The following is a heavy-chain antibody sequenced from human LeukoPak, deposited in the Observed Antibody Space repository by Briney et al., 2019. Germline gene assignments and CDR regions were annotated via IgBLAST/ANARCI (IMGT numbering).Heavy chain of an antibody. Sequence: SETLSLTCAVYGGSFSGYFWSWIRQPAGKGLEWIGRIYTSGSTNYNPSLKSRVTMSVDTSKNQFSLKLSSVTAADTAVYYCARGGRELDYWGQGTLVTVSS. CDR1: GGSFSGYF. CDR2: IYTSGST. V-gene: IGHV4-59*10. CDR3: ARGGRELDY. J-gene: IGHJ4*02. D-gene: IGHD1-1*01.